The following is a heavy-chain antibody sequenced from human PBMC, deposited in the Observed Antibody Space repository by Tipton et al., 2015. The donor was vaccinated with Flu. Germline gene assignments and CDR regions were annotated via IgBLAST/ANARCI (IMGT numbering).Heavy chain of an antibody. CDR2: IYYSGST. J-gene: IGHJ6*02. CDR3: ARDPFYYDILTGYKSGGMDV. CDR1: GGSISSYY. V-gene: IGHV4-59*01. D-gene: IGHD3-9*01. Sequence: TLSLTCTVSGGSISSYYWSWIRQPPGKGLEWIGYIYYSGSTNYNPSLKSRVTISVDTSKNQFSLKLSSVTAADTAVYYCARDPFYYDILTGYKSGGMDVWGQGTTVTVS.